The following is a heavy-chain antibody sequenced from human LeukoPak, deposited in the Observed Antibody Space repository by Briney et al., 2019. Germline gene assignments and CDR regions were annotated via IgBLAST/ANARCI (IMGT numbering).Heavy chain of an antibody. Sequence: GGSLRLSCAASGFTFSSYGMHWVRQAPGKGLEWVAVISYDGSNKYYADSVKGRFTISRDNSKNTLYLQMNSLRAEDTAVYNCARDRSDESPIWGQGTLVTVSS. V-gene: IGHV3-30*03. J-gene: IGHJ4*02. CDR1: GFTFSSYG. CDR2: ISYDGSNK. CDR3: ARDRSDESPI.